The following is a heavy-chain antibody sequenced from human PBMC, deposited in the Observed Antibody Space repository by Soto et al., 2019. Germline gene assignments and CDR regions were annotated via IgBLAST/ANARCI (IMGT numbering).Heavy chain of an antibody. CDR3: ARSPYNWNSNDWYFDY. J-gene: IGHJ4*02. CDR2: ISAYNGNT. V-gene: IGHV1-18*01. D-gene: IGHD1-7*01. CDR1: GYTFTSYG. Sequence: ASLKVSCKASGYTFTSYGISWVRQAPGQGLEWMGWISAYNGNTNYAQKLQGRVTMTTDTSTSTAYMELRSLRSDDTAVYYCARSPYNWNSNDWYFDYWGQGTLVTVSS.